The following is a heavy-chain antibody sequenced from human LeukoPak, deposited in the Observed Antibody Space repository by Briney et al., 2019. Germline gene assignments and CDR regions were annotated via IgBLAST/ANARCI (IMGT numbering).Heavy chain of an antibody. V-gene: IGHV4-39*01. Sequence: PSETLSLTCIVSGGSISSSPYHWGWLRQSPGRGLEWIGSIDYSGSSHSNPSLKSRVTISVDPSKNQFSLNLSSVTAADTAVYYCARVGSYDSSGYHSDYWGQGTLVTVSS. CDR2: IDYSGSS. J-gene: IGHJ4*02. D-gene: IGHD3-22*01. CDR3: ARVGSYDSSGYHSDY. CDR1: GGSISSSPYH.